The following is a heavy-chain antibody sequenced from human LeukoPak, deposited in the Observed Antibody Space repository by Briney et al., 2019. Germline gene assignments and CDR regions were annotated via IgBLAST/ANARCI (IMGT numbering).Heavy chain of an antibody. D-gene: IGHD5-24*01. J-gene: IGHJ4*02. Sequence: PGGSLRLSCAASGFTVNNNYMIWVRQAPGKGLEWVPIIHGAGTTDCADSVQGRFTISRDNSKNTLYLQMNSLRAEDTAVYYCARLKDGSIDYWGQGTLVTVSS. CDR3: ARLKDGSIDY. CDR1: GFTVNNNY. V-gene: IGHV3-53*01. CDR2: IHGAGTT.